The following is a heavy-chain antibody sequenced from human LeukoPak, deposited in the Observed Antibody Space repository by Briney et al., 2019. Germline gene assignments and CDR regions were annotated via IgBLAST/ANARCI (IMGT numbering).Heavy chain of an antibody. Sequence: PGGSLRLSCAASGFTFSNYAMSWVRQTPGKGLEWVSGISGSGGRTYYADSVKGRITISRDNSKNTLYLQMNSLRAEDTAVYYCAKGYAYCGGDCYSGYYYHMDVWGKGTTVTVSS. V-gene: IGHV3-23*01. D-gene: IGHD2-21*02. CDR3: AKGYAYCGGDCYSGYYYHMDV. CDR1: GFTFSNYA. J-gene: IGHJ6*03. CDR2: ISGSGGRT.